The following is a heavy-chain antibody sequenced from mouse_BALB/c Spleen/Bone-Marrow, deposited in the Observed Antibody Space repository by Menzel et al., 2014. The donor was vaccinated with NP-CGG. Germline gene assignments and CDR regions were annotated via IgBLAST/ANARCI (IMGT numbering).Heavy chain of an antibody. CDR3: ARGGLYDGSDY. D-gene: IGHD2-3*01. CDR2: IDPANGNT. V-gene: IGHV14-3*02. CDR1: GFNIKDTY. J-gene: IGHJ2*01. Sequence: EVKLEESGAELVKPGASVELSCTASGFNIKDTYMHWVKQRPEQGLEWIGRIDPANGNTKYDPKFQGKATITADTSSNTAYLQLSSLTSEDTAVYYCARGGLYDGSDYWGQGTTLTVSS.